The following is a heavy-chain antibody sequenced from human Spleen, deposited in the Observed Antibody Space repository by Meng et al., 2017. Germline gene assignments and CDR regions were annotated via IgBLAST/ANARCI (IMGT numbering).Heavy chain of an antibody. J-gene: IGHJ4*02. Sequence: GESLKISCAASGITFSSGEMNWVRQAPGKGLEWLSYISGSGTSIHYADSVKGRFTISRDNAKNSLYLQMNSLRADDTAVYYCATIAVAGTRVFYFDLWGRGTLVTVSS. CDR3: ATIAVAGTRVFYFDL. CDR1: GITFSSGE. CDR2: ISGSGTSI. D-gene: IGHD6-19*01. V-gene: IGHV3-48*03.